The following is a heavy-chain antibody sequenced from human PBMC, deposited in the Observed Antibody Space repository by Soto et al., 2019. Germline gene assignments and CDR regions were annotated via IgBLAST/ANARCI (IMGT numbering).Heavy chain of an antibody. Sequence: ASVKVSCKASGYTFSGYYIHWVRQAPGQGLEWMGRISPHSGGPNYAQRFQGRVTMTRDTSMTTVYMEMSGLTSDDTAVYYCAREEQTGANYYLDYWGQGTLVTVSS. CDR2: ISPHSGGP. J-gene: IGHJ4*02. CDR1: GYTFSGYY. V-gene: IGHV1-2*02. D-gene: IGHD7-27*01. CDR3: AREEQTGANYYLDY.